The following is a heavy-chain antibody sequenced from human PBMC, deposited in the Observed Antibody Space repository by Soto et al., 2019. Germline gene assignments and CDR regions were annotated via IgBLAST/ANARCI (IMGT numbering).Heavy chain of an antibody. CDR3: AKGGRQWLVTSDFNY. J-gene: IGHJ4*02. Sequence: TFSNYGMHWVRQAPGKGLEWVAVIWSDGSNQYYADSVKGRFTISRDNSKNTVYMQMTSLRAEDTAVYYCAKGGRQWLVTSDFNYWGQGALVTVSS. CDR1: TFSNYG. D-gene: IGHD6-19*01. CDR2: IWSDGSNQ. V-gene: IGHV3-33*06.